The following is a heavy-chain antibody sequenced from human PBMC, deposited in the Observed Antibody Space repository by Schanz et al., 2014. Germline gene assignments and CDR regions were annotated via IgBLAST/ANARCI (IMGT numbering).Heavy chain of an antibody. V-gene: IGHV3-9*01. CDR2: ISWNSGDI. CDR3: AKDMSIFCSHGLDA. CDR1: GFTFDDHA. J-gene: IGHJ3*01. D-gene: IGHD3-3*01. Sequence: EVQLVESGGALIQPGGSLSLSCAASGFTFDDHAMHWVRPSPGKGPEWVSGISWNSGDIAYADSVKGRFTVSRDNFRNSVFLQMNSLEPGDTALYFCAKDMSIFCSHGLDAWGPGTMVTVSA.